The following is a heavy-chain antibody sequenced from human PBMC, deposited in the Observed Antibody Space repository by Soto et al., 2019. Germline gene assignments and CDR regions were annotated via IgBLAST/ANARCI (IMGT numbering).Heavy chain of an antibody. CDR3: TRLLYYPGYYSGMDV. D-gene: IGHD2-8*01. Sequence: EVQLVESGGGLVQPGGSLRLSCAASGFTFTSFWMHWVRQAPGKGLVWVSRINSDGSSTTYADAVKGRFTISRDNAENTLYLEMNSLRAEDTAVYYCTRLLYYPGYYSGMDVWGQGTTVTVSS. V-gene: IGHV3-74*01. J-gene: IGHJ6*02. CDR2: INSDGSST. CDR1: GFTFTSFW.